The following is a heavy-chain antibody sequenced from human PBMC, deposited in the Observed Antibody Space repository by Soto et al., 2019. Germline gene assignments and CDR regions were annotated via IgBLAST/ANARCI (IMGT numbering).Heavy chain of an antibody. CDR3: ARRYGGGFDY. CDR2: IYSSGST. Sequence: QVQLLESGPGLVKPSETLSLTCTVSGGSISSYYWSWIRQPPGKGLELIGYIYSSGSTNYNHSLKSRVTISVDTSKNQFSLKLISVTAADTAVYYCARRYGGGFDYWGQGTLVTVSS. J-gene: IGHJ4*02. V-gene: IGHV4-59*08. CDR1: GGSISSYY. D-gene: IGHD3-10*01.